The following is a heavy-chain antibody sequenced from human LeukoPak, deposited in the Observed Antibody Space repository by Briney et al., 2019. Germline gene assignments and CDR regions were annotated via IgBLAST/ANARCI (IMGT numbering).Heavy chain of an antibody. J-gene: IGHJ6*03. CDR2: ISGSGGST. CDR3: AKGECSSTSCYGYYYYYMDV. Sequence: GGSLRLSCAASGFTFSSYAMSWVRQAPGKGLEWVSAISGSGGSTYYADSAKGRFTISRDNSKNTLYLQMNSLRAEDTAVYYCAKGECSSTSCYGYYYYYMDVWGKGTTVTVSS. D-gene: IGHD2-2*01. CDR1: GFTFSSYA. V-gene: IGHV3-23*01.